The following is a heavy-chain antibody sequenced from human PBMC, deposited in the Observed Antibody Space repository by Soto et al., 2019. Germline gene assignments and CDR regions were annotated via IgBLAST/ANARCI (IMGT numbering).Heavy chain of an antibody. J-gene: IGHJ4*02. CDR2: IYHSGST. CDR1: GGSISSSNW. D-gene: IGHD3-10*01. V-gene: IGHV4-4*02. CDR3: AREIGNRLPYGPVDY. Sequence: SETLSLTCAVSGGSISSSNWWSWVRQPPGKGLEWIGSIYHSGSTYYNPSLKSRVTISVDTSKNQFSLKLSSVTAADTAVYYCAREIGNRLPYGPVDYWGQGTLVTVSS.